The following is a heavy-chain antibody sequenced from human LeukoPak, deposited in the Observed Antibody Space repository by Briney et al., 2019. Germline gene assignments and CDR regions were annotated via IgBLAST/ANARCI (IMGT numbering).Heavy chain of an antibody. CDR2: INPNSGGT. D-gene: IGHD3-22*01. V-gene: IGHV1-2*02. CDR1: GYTFTGYY. Sequence: GASVKVSCKASGYTFTGYYMHWVRQAPGQGPEWMGWINPNSGGTNYAQKFQGRVTMTRDTSISTAYMELSRLRSDDTAVYYCARDRYYYDSSGYYYWHAFDIWGQGTMVTVSS. J-gene: IGHJ3*02. CDR3: ARDRYYYDSSGYYYWHAFDI.